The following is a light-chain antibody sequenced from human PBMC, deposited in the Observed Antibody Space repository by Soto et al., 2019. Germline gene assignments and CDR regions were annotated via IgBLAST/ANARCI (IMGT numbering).Light chain of an antibody. Sequence: EIMMTQSPATLSVSPGERATLSCRASQTVARNLAWYQQKPGQAPRLLIHGASTRATGVSARFSGSGSGTEFTLTISSLQSEDFAVYYCQQYHNWPPQYTFGQWTKLQIK. J-gene: IGKJ2*01. CDR2: GAS. CDR1: QTVARN. CDR3: QQYHNWPPQYT. V-gene: IGKV3-15*01.